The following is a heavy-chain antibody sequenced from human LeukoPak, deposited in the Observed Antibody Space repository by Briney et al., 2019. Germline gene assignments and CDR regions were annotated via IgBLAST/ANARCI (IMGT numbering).Heavy chain of an antibody. D-gene: IGHD2-2*02. V-gene: IGHV3-53*01. CDR2: IYSGGST. CDR1: GFTVSSNY. Sequence: GGSLRLSCAASGFTVSSNYMSWVRQAPGKGLEWVSVIYSGGSTYYADSVKGRFTISRDNSKNTLYLQMNSLRAEDTAVYYCARVLVSEGYCSSISCYTLYYGMDVWGKGTTVTVSS. CDR3: ARVLVSEGYCSSISCYTLYYGMDV. J-gene: IGHJ6*04.